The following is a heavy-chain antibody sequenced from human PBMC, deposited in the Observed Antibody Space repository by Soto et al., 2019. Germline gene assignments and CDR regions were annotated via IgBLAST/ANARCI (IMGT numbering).Heavy chain of an antibody. CDR3: ARTHLWSPRPLDS. V-gene: IGHV4-39*02. J-gene: IGHJ4*02. CDR2: IHYSGST. Sequence: SETLSLTCTVSGGSISSGNYYWGWIRQPSGKGLEWIGSIHYSGSTYYNPSLKSRVTISVDTSKNHFSLKVSSVTAADTAVYYCARTHLWSPRPLDSWGQGTLVTVSS. CDR1: GGSISSGNYY. D-gene: IGHD5-18*01.